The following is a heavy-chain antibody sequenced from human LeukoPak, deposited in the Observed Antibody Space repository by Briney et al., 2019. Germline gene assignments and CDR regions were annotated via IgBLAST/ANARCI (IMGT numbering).Heavy chain of an antibody. CDR2: ISSSSSTI. V-gene: IGHV3-48*01. D-gene: IGHD2-2*01. CDR3: ARGISEYQLPTMDAFDI. Sequence: GGSLRLSCAASGFTFSSYSMNWVRQAPGKGLEWGSYISSSSSTIYYADSVKGRFTISRDNAKNSLYLQMNSLRAEDTAVYYCARGISEYQLPTMDAFDIWGQGTMVTVSS. CDR1: GFTFSSYS. J-gene: IGHJ3*02.